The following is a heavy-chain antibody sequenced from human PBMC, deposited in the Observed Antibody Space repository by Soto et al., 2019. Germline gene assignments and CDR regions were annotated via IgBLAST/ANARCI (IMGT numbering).Heavy chain of an antibody. J-gene: IGHJ6*03. CDR2: IYYSGST. D-gene: IGHD6-19*01. CDR1: GGSISSYY. CDR3: ARALTAVAGTYYYYMDV. Sequence: QVQLQESGPGLVKPSETLSLTCTVSGGSISSYYWSWIRQPPGQGLEWIGYIYYSGSTNYNPSLKSRVTISVDTSKNPCSLKLSSVTAADTAVYYCARALTAVAGTYYYYMDVWGKGTTVTVSS. V-gene: IGHV4-59*01.